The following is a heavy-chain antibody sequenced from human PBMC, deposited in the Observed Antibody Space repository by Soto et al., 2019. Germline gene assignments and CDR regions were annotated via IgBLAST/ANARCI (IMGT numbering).Heavy chain of an antibody. J-gene: IGHJ6*02. V-gene: IGHV1-18*01. CDR3: ARDWGQQWLAYGMDV. CDR2: ISTYNGHT. D-gene: IGHD6-19*01. Sequence: QVQLVQSGAEVKKPGASVKVSCKASGYTFTNYGISWVRQAPGQGLEWMGWISTYNGHTTSAQKLQGRVTMTTDTSTNTAYMELRSLRSDDTAVYYCARDWGQQWLAYGMDVWGQETTVTVSS. CDR1: GYTFTNYG.